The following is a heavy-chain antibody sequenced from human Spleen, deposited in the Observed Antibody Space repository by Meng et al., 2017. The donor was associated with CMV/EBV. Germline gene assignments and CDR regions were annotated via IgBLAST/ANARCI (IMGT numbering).Heavy chain of an antibody. V-gene: IGHV1-18*01. J-gene: IGHJ4*02. CDR1: GYTFTTYG. Sequence: ASVKVSCKASGYTFTTYGISWVRQAPGQGLQWMGWISAYNGNTNYAQKLQGRVTMTTDTSTSTAYMELRSLRSDDTAVYYCARAYYCGSGIYKTLGYWGQGTLVTVSS. CDR2: ISAYNGNT. CDR3: ARAYYCGSGIYKTLGY. D-gene: IGHD3-10*01.